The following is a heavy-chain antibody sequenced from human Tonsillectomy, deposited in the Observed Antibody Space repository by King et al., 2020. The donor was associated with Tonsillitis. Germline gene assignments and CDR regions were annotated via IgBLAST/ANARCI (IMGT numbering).Heavy chain of an antibody. CDR2: IYSGGNT. CDR1: GLTVSTNY. Sequence: VQLVESGGGLVQPEGSLRLSCEASGLTVSTNYMTWVRQAPGKGLEWVSLIYSGGNTYYADSVKGRFTISRDNSKNTLYLQMNSLRAEDTAVYYCASMDKWGSNPFDYWGQGTLVTVSS. J-gene: IGHJ4*02. D-gene: IGHD1-26*01. CDR3: ASMDKWGSNPFDY. V-gene: IGHV3-66*01.